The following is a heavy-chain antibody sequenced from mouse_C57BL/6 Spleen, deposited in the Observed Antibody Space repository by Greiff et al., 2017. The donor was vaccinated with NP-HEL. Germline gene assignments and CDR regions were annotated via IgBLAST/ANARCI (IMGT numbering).Heavy chain of an antibody. J-gene: IGHJ3*01. V-gene: IGHV5-17*01. CDR2: ISSGSSTI. Sequence: EVLLVESGGGLVKPGGSLKLSCTASGFTFSDYGMHWVRQAPEKGLEWVAYISSGSSTIYYADTVKGRFTISRDNAKNTLFLQMTSLRSEDTAMDYCAKPLIYYNYDEFAYWGQGTLVTVSA. D-gene: IGHD2-4*01. CDR3: AKPLIYYNYDEFAY. CDR1: GFTFSDYG.